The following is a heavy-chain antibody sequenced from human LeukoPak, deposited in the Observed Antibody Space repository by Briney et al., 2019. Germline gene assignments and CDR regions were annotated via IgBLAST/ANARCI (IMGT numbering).Heavy chain of an antibody. J-gene: IGHJ3*02. CDR1: GGSISSNY. CDR2: RYDTGGT. V-gene: IGHV4-59*08. CDR3: ARHGTYYYDAFDI. D-gene: IGHD3-10*01. Sequence: SETLSLTCTVSGGSISSNYWSWIRQPPGKGLEWIGCRYDTGGTNYNPSLQSRVTISVDTSKNQFSLKLSSVTAADTAVYYCARHGTYYYDAFDIWGQGTMVTVSS.